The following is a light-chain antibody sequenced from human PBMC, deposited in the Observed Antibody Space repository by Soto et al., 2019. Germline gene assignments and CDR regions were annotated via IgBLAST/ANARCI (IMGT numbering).Light chain of an antibody. Sequence: EIVMTQSPATLSVSPGERATLSCRASQSVDSNLARYQQKPGQAPRPLIFGASTRATGIPAGYSGSGSGTDFPLIISSLQSEDFGVYCCQQYDNWPLTFGGGTKVEIK. CDR2: GAS. J-gene: IGKJ4*01. CDR1: QSVDSN. CDR3: QQYDNWPLT. V-gene: IGKV3D-15*01.